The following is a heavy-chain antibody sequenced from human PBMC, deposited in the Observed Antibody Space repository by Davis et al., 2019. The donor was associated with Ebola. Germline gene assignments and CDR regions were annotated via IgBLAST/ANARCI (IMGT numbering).Heavy chain of an antibody. CDR2: IKSKADYGTT. D-gene: IGHD3-10*01. J-gene: IGHJ6*02. CDR3: TRIRGGYYFGMDV. CDR1: GFPFNRAW. Sequence: GGSLRLSCAASGFPFNRAWMSWVRQAPGKGLEWLGRIKSKADYGTTDYAAPVTGRFTISRDDSKNTLYLQMDSLKTEDTAVYYCTRIRGGYYFGMDVWGQGTTVTVSS. V-gene: IGHV3-15*01.